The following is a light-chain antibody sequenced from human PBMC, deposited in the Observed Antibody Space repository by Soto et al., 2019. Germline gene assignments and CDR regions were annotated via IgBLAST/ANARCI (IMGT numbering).Light chain of an antibody. V-gene: IGKV1-5*01. J-gene: IGKJ2*01. Sequence: DIQMTQSPSALSASLGDRVTITCRASHSIDTWLAWYQQRPGKAPNLLIYDASSLASGVPSRFSGGGSGTEFTLTISNLQPDDFGTYYCHQYKSYTTYTVGQGTKVEIK. CDR1: HSIDTW. CDR3: HQYKSYTTYT. CDR2: DAS.